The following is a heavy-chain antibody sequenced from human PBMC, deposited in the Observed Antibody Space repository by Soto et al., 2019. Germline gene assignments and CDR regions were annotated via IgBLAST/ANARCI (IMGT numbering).Heavy chain of an antibody. CDR2: ISYDGSNK. V-gene: IGHV3-30*18. CDR3: AKDRHYGSGSYVDY. J-gene: IGHJ4*02. CDR1: GFTFSSYG. Sequence: QVQLVEYGGGVVQPGRSLRLSCAASGFTFSSYGMHWVRQAPGKGLEWVAVISYDGSNKYYADSVKGRFTISRDNSKNTLYLQMNSLRAEDTAVYYCAKDRHYGSGSYVDYWGQGTLVTVSS. D-gene: IGHD3-10*01.